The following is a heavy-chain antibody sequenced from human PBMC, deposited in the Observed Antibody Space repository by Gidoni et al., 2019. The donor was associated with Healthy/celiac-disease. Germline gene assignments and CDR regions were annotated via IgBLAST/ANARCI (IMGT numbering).Heavy chain of an antibody. CDR1: GGSVSRSSYY. CDR2: SYYSGST. D-gene: IGHD1-26*01. J-gene: IGHJ3*02. Sequence: QLQLQESGPGLVKPSETLSLTSTVCGGSVSRSSYYWGWIRQPPGKGLEWIGSSYYSGSTYYNPSLKSRVTISVDTSKIQFSLKLSSVTAADTAVYYCARRGGYSGSYHTAFDIWGQGTMVTVSS. CDR3: ARRGGYSGSYHTAFDI. V-gene: IGHV4-39*01.